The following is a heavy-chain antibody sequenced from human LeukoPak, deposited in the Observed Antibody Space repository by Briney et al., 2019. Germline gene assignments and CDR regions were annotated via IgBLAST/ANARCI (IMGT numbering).Heavy chain of an antibody. CDR3: ARDLSY. CDR1: GFTVSSNY. J-gene: IGHJ4*02. CDR2: IYSGVNT. V-gene: IGHV3-53*01. Sequence: GGSLRLSCAASGFTVSSNYMSWVRQAPGKGLEWVAVIYSGVNTYYADSVKGRFTISRDNSKNTLYLQMNSLRAEDTVVYYCARDLSYWGQGTLVTVSS.